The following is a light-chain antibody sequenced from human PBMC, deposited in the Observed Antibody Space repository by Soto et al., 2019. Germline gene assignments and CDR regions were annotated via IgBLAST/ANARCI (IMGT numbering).Light chain of an antibody. CDR3: HQYDTAPQT. J-gene: IGKJ1*01. Sequence: DIVLTQSPGTLFLSPGERATLSCRASQTVSSSNLAWYQQKPGQAPRLLIYSASTRATGIPDRFSGSGSGADFTLTITRLEPEDFAVYFCHQYDTAPQTFGQGTKVDNK. V-gene: IGKV3-20*01. CDR2: SAS. CDR1: QTVSSSN.